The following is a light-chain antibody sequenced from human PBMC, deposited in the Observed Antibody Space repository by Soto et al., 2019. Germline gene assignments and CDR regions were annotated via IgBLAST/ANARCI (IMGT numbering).Light chain of an antibody. CDR1: QSITSIF. Sequence: EIVLTQSPGTLSLSPGERATLSCRASQSITSIFLAWYQKKPGQAPRFLMYGAFTRAAGVPDRFSGSGSGPDFYLTITRLEPEDFAVYYGQQYGRSPLMYTFGQGNKLGVK. CDR3: QQYGRSPLMYT. CDR2: GAF. V-gene: IGKV3-20*01. J-gene: IGKJ2*01.